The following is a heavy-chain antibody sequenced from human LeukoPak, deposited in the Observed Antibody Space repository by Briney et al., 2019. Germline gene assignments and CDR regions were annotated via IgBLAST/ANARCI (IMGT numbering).Heavy chain of an antibody. CDR3: ARGRGGNGFSHFDY. Sequence: PGGYLRLSCAASGFTFSGFGMHWVRQAPGKGLEWVTFILNDGSTRYYADSVKGRFTISRDNSKNTLFLQMDSLRPEDTGVYYCARGRGGNGFSHFDYWGQGTLVTVSS. CDR1: GFTFSGFG. J-gene: IGHJ4*02. CDR2: ILNDGSTR. D-gene: IGHD4-23*01. V-gene: IGHV3-30-3*01.